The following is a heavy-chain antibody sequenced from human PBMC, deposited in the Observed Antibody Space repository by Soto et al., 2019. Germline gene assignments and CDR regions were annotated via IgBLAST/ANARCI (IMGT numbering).Heavy chain of an antibody. Sequence: QVQLVQSGAEVKKPGSSVKVSCKASGGTFSSYAISWVRQAPGQGLEWMGGIIPIFGTANYAQKFQGRVTITADESTSTAYMERSSLRSEDTAVYYCARVGGYCSSTSCYAPNYYYYGMDVWGQGTTVTVSS. CDR2: IIPIFGTA. D-gene: IGHD2-2*01. CDR1: GGTFSSYA. CDR3: ARVGGYCSSTSCYAPNYYYYGMDV. V-gene: IGHV1-69*01. J-gene: IGHJ6*02.